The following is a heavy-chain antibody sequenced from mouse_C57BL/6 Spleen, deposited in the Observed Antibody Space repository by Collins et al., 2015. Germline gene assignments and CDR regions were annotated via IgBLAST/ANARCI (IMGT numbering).Heavy chain of an antibody. CDR3: ARDGYYYFDY. CDR1: GYTFTNYG. CDR2: INTNTGEP. J-gene: IGHJ2*01. D-gene: IGHD2-3*01. Sequence: QIQLVQSGPELKKPGETVKISCKASGYTFTNYGMNWVKQAPGKGLKWMGWINTNTGEPTYAEEFKGRFAFSLEISASTAYLQINNLKNEDTATYFCARDGYYYFDYWGQGTTLTVSS. V-gene: IGHV9-3*02.